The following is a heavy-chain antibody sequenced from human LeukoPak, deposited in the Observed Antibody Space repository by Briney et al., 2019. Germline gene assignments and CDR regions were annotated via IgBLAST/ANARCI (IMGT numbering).Heavy chain of an antibody. J-gene: IGHJ4*02. V-gene: IGHV3-73*01. CDR2: IRSKANSYAT. CDR3: TRRNLPPPPTENMTEDY. CDR1: GFTFSGSA. D-gene: IGHD1-14*01. Sequence: PGGSLKLSCAASGFTFSGSAMHWVRQASGKGLEWVGRIRSKANSYATAYAASVKGRFTISRDDSKNTAYLQMNSLETEDTAVYYCTRRNLPPPPTENMTEDYWGQGTLVTVSS.